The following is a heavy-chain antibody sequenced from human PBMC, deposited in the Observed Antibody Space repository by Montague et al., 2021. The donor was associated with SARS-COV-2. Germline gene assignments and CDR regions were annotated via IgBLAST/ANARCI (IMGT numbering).Heavy chain of an antibody. V-gene: IGHV4-39*01. CDR1: GASITSTRYF. D-gene: IGHD1-1*01. Sequence: SETLSLTCNVSGASITSTRYFWSWIRQPPGQALEWIGSLYHNGKTYYTPSLERRALLSIDTSKNQFSLRLSSVIASATAVYYCAVEFNYFFDYWGQGFLVSVSS. CDR2: LYHNGKT. CDR3: AVEFNYFFDY. J-gene: IGHJ4*02.